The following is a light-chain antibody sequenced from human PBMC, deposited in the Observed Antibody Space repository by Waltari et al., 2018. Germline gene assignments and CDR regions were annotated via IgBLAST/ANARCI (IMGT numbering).Light chain of an antibody. V-gene: IGKV4-1*01. Sequence: DVLMTQSPDSLAVSLGSMSTINCKTRQYPVRRYHSKNYLAWYQQKPGQPPKLLIYWASTRESGVPDRFSGSGSGTNFTLTISGLQAEDVAVYYCQQYYSTPPTFGQGTKLKIK. J-gene: IGKJ2*01. CDR3: QQYYSTPPT. CDR2: WAS. CDR1: QYPVRRYHSKNY.